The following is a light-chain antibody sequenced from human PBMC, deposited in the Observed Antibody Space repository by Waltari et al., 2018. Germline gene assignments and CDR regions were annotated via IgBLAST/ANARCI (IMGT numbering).Light chain of an antibody. CDR3: MQGTHWPPYT. Sequence: DVVMTQSPLSLPVTLGQPASISCRSSQSLVHSDGNTYLNWVQQRPGQSPTRIIYQVSNRDSGVPDRFRGSGSGTDFTLKISRVEAEDVGGYYCMQGTHWPPYTFGQGTKLEIK. CDR2: QVS. J-gene: IGKJ2*01. V-gene: IGKV2-30*02. CDR1: QSLVHSDGNTY.